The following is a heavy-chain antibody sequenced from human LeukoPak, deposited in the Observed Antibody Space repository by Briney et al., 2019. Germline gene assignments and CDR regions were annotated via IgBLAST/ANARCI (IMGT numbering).Heavy chain of an antibody. V-gene: IGHV3-53*01. Sequence: QPGGSLRLSCAASDFTVSSNSMSWVRQAPGKGLEWVSVTYSSGSTHYADSVKGRFTISRDSSKNTLYLQMNSLRAEDTAVYYCATESHGATWGQGTLVTVSS. D-gene: IGHD1-26*01. CDR3: ATESHGAT. CDR1: DFTVSSNS. CDR2: TYSSGST. J-gene: IGHJ4*02.